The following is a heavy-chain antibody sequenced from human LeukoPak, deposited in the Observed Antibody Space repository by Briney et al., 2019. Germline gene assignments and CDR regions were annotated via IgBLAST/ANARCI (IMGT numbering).Heavy chain of an antibody. J-gene: IGHJ6*03. CDR2: IYYSGNT. D-gene: IGHD2-15*01. Sequence: SETLSLTCTVSGVSISSSNSYWGWIRQPPGKGLEWIGSIYYSGNTYYNPSLKSRVTISVDTSKNQFSLKLSSVTAADTAVYYCAGCLYYYYYMDVWGKGTTVTVSS. V-gene: IGHV4-39*07. CDR3: AGCLYYYYYMDV. CDR1: GVSISSSNSY.